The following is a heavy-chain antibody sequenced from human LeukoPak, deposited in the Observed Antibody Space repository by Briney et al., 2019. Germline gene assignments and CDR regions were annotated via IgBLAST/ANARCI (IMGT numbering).Heavy chain of an antibody. Sequence: PGGSLRLSCAASGFTFSSYGMSWVRQAPGKGLEWVSAISGSGGSTYYADSVKGRFTISRDNSKNTLYLQMNSLRAEDTAVYYCAKEGLDYYDSSGYYPYYFDYWGQGTLVTVSS. CDR3: AKEGLDYYDSSGYYPYYFDY. J-gene: IGHJ4*02. D-gene: IGHD3-22*01. V-gene: IGHV3-23*01. CDR2: ISGSGGST. CDR1: GFTFSSYG.